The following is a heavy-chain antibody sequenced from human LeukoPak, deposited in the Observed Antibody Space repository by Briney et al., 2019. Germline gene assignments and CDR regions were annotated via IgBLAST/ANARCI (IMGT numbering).Heavy chain of an antibody. Sequence: ASVKVSCKASGYTFTSYGISWVRQAPGQGLEWMGWISAYNGNTNYAQKLQGRVTMTTDTSASTAYMELRSLRSDDTAVYYCARVLPYYYDSSGLDYWGQGTLVTVSS. CDR1: GYTFTSYG. V-gene: IGHV1-18*01. J-gene: IGHJ4*02. CDR2: ISAYNGNT. CDR3: ARVLPYYYDSSGLDY. D-gene: IGHD3-22*01.